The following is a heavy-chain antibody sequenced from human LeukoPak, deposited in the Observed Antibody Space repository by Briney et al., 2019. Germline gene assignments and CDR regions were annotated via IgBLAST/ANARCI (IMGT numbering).Heavy chain of an antibody. CDR1: GFTFSSYS. V-gene: IGHV3-21*01. J-gene: IGHJ4*02. Sequence: GGSLRLSCAASGFTFSSYSMNWVRQAPGKGLEWVSSISSSSSYIYYADSVKGRFTISRDNDKNSLYLQMNSLRAEDTAVYYCARGGGSGWYLDYWGQGTLVTVSS. CDR3: ARGGGSGWYLDY. D-gene: IGHD6-19*01. CDR2: ISSSSSYI.